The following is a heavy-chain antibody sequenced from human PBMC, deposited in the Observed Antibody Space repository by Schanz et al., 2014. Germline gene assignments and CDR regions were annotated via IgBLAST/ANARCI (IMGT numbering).Heavy chain of an antibody. CDR1: GFNFSDYA. CDR2: ISGGGGTT. J-gene: IGHJ6*02. CDR3: AKDGPGGSGSYSADGGMDV. V-gene: IGHV3-23*01. Sequence: EVHLLESGGGLVPPGGSLRLSCAASGFNFSDYAMCWVRQAPGKGLEWVSAISGGGGTTYYTESVKGRFTISRDNSKSTLYLQMNSLRAEDTAVYYCAKDGPGGSGSYSADGGMDVWGQGTTVTVSS. D-gene: IGHD3-10*01.